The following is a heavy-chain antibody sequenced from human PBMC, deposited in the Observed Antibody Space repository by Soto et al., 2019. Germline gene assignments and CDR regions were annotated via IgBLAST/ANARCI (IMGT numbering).Heavy chain of an antibody. J-gene: IGHJ4*02. CDR3: ARARWWWYLLRLLPGGDYFAY. V-gene: IGHV4-34*01. D-gene: IGHD2-15*01. CDR2: INHSGST. Sequence: QVQLQQWGAGLLKPSETLSLTCAVYGGSFSGYYWSWIRQPPGKGLEWLGEINHSGSTNYNPSLKIRVTLSVDTSQDQFSLKLSSVTAAATDVYYCARARWWWYLLRLLPGGDYFAYWGRGTLVTVSS. CDR1: GGSFSGYY.